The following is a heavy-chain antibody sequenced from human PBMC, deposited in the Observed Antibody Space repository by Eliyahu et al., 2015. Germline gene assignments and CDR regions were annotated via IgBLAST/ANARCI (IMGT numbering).Heavy chain of an antibody. D-gene: IGHD1-1*01. CDR1: GFXFSXYT. CDR3: AREGGRRSSNEDYFDY. V-gene: IGHV3-21*01. J-gene: IGHJ4*02. Sequence: EVQLVESGGGLVKPGGSLRLSCAASGFXFSXYTMNWVRQAPGKGLEGVSSISSNTAYIYYADSVKGRFTISRDNAKNSLYLQMNSLRAEDTTVYYCAREGGRRSSNEDYFDYWGQGTPVTVSS. CDR2: ISSNTAYI.